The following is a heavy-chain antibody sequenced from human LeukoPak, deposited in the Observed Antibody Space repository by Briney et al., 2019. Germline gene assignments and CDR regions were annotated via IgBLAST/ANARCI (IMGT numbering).Heavy chain of an antibody. CDR3: ARDLYGYYAMDV. D-gene: IGHD4-17*01. CDR1: GFTFSSYN. CDR2: VGGSGGNT. Sequence: GGSLRLSCAASGFTFSSYNMNWVRQAPGKGLQWVSGVGGSGGNTYYADSVKGRFTISRDNSKNTLYLQMNTLRVEDMAVYYCARDLYGYYAMDVWGQGTTVT. V-gene: IGHV3-23*01. J-gene: IGHJ6*02.